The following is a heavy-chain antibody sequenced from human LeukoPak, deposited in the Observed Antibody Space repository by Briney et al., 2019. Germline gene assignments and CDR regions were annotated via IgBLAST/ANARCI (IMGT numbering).Heavy chain of an antibody. CDR3: AKDLTAGYCSSTSCQYTPDY. CDR1: GFTFRSFA. Sequence: PGGSLRPSCAASGFTFRSFAMSWVRQTPGKGLEWVSAICGSGGGTYYADSVKGRFTISRDNSKNTLYLKMNSLRAEDTAVYYCAKDLTAGYCSSTSCQYTPDYWGQGTLVTVSS. J-gene: IGHJ4*02. D-gene: IGHD2-2*01. V-gene: IGHV3-23*01. CDR2: ICGSGGGT.